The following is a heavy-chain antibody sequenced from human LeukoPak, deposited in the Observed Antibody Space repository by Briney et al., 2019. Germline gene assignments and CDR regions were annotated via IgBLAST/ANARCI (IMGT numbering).Heavy chain of an antibody. CDR3: AGTHNFWSGSYTPRTFDY. Sequence: SETLSLTCAVYGGSFSGYYWSWIRQPPGKGLEWIGEINHSGRTDYNPSLKSRVTVSVDTSKNQFSLKLSSVTAADTAVYYCAGTHNFWSGSYTPRTFDYWGQGTLVTVSS. V-gene: IGHV4-34*01. CDR1: GGSFSGYY. CDR2: INHSGRT. D-gene: IGHD3-3*01. J-gene: IGHJ4*02.